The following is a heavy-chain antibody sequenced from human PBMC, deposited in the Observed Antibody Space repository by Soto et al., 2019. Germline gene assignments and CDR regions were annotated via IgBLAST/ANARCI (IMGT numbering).Heavy chain of an antibody. D-gene: IGHD5-12*01. CDR1: VVSISSYY. Sequence: SETLSLTCTFSVVSISSYYWSCIRHPAGKGLEWIGRIYTSGSTNYNPSLKSRVTMSVDTSKNQFSLKLSSVTAADTAVYYCARGRVSVVATITLASYYYYGMDVWGQGTTVTVSS. J-gene: IGHJ6*02. CDR2: IYTSGST. V-gene: IGHV4-4*07. CDR3: ARGRVSVVATITLASYYYYGMDV.